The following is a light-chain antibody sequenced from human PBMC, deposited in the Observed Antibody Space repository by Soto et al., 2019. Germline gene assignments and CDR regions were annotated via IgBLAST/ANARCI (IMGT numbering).Light chain of an antibody. V-gene: IGKV3-20*01. Sequence: EIVLTQSPGTLSLSPGEGATLSCRASQGVNSNFLSWYQQKPGQAPRLLIHSASSRATDIPDRFSGSVSGTDFTLTISILEPEDFAVYYCQQYGNSPYTFGQGTKLEIK. CDR1: QGVNSNF. J-gene: IGKJ2*01. CDR2: SAS. CDR3: QQYGNSPYT.